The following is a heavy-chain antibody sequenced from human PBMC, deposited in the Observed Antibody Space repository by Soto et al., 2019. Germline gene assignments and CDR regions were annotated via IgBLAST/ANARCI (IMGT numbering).Heavy chain of an antibody. Sequence: QLQLQESGPGLVKPSETLSLTCTVSGDSVTISDYYWGWIRQPPGKVLEWIGSIHYSGSTYYNPSLKSRVTISGETSKKQFSLKLTSVTAADAAVYYCAAHDSGGYYAEYWGQGTLVTVSA. CDR1: GDSVTISDYY. CDR2: IHYSGST. CDR3: AAHDSGGYYAEY. J-gene: IGHJ4*02. D-gene: IGHD3-22*01. V-gene: IGHV4-39*01.